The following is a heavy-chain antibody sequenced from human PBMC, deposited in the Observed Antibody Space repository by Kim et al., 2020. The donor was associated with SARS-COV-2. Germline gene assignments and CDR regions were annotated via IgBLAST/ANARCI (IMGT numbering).Heavy chain of an antibody. J-gene: IGHJ5*02. CDR3: VKAPYYYAVGSRPNWFDP. CDR2: IIGSGSTT. D-gene: IGHD3-10*01. Sequence: GGSLRLSCAASGFTFSSYAMNWVRQAPGKGLGWVSSIIGSGSTTYYADSVKGRFTISRDNSKNTLYLQMNSLRDDDTAVYYCVKAPYYYAVGSRPNWFDPWGQGTLVTVSS. V-gene: IGHV3-23*01. CDR1: GFTFSSYA.